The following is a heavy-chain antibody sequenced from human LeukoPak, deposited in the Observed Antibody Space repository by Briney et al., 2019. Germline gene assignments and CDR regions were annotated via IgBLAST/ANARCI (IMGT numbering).Heavy chain of an antibody. Sequence: SETLSPSCTVSGGSISSYYWSWIRQPPGKGLEWIGYIYYSGSTNYNPSLKSRVTISVDTSKNQFSLKLSSVTAADTAVYYCARPQGYCSSTSCYHRFDPWGQGTLVTVSS. J-gene: IGHJ5*02. V-gene: IGHV4-59*08. CDR3: ARPQGYCSSTSCYHRFDP. CDR2: IYYSGST. CDR1: GGSISSYY. D-gene: IGHD2-2*01.